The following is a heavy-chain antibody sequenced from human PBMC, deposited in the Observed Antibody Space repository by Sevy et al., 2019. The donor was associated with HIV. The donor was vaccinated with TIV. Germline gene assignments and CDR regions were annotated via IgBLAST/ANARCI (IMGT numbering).Heavy chain of an antibody. CDR1: GFTFSGSA. Sequence: GGSLRLSCAASGFTFSGSAMHWVRQASGKGLEWVGRIRSKANSYATAYAASVKGRFTISREDSKNTAYLQMNSLKTEDTAVNYCTGPHYDFGSGYQDYWGQGTLVTVSS. J-gene: IGHJ4*02. CDR3: TGPHYDFGSGYQDY. D-gene: IGHD3-3*01. CDR2: IRSKANSYAT. V-gene: IGHV3-73*01.